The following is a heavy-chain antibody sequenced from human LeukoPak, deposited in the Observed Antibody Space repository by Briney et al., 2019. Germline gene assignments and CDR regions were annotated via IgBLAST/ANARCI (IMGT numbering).Heavy chain of an antibody. J-gene: IGHJ4*02. D-gene: IGHD6-19*01. CDR1: GGSISSYY. CDR2: IYYSGST. CDR3: ARHSILDSSGWNDY. V-gene: IGHV4-59*08. Sequence: SETLSLTCTVSGGSISSYYWSWIRQPPGKGLEWIGYIYYSGSTNYNPSLKSRVTISVDTSKNQFSLKLSSVTAADTAVYYCARHSILDSSGWNDYWGQGTLVTVSS.